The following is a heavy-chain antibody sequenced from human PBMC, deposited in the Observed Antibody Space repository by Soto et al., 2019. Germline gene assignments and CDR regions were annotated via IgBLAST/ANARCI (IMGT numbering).Heavy chain of an antibody. CDR1: GFTVSSNY. V-gene: IGHV3-66*01. CDR2: IYSGGST. J-gene: IGHJ4*02. D-gene: IGHD3-9*01. Sequence: ESGGGLVQPGGSLRLSCAASGFTVSSNYMSWVRQAPGKGLEWVSVIYSGGSTYYADSVKGRFTISRDNSKNTLYLQMNSLRAEDTAVYYCASATYYDMGAFDYWGQGTLVTVSS. CDR3: ASATYYDMGAFDY.